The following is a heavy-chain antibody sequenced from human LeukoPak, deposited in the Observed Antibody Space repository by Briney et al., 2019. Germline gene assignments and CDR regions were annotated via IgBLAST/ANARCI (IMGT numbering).Heavy chain of an antibody. CDR1: GYTLTELS. CDR3: ATDRGSSRSGNWFDP. J-gene: IGHJ5*02. Sequence: ASVKVSCKVSGYTLTELSMHWVRQAPGKGLEWMGGFDPEDGETIYAQKFQGRVTMTEDTSTDAAYMELSSLRSEDTAAYYCATDRGSSRSGNWFDPWGQGTLVTVSS. CDR2: FDPEDGET. D-gene: IGHD6-13*01. V-gene: IGHV1-24*01.